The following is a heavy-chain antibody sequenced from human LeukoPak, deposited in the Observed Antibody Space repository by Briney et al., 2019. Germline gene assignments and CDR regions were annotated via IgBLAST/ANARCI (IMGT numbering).Heavy chain of an antibody. CDR1: GGSISSSSYY. D-gene: IGHD3-10*01. CDR2: IYYSGST. V-gene: IGHV4-39*07. CDR3: ARDPYGSGIY. Sequence: SETLSLTCTVSGGSISSSSYYWGWIRQPPGKGLEWIGSIYYSGSTYYNPSLKSRVTISVDTSKNQFSLKLSSVTAADTAVYYCARDPYGSGIYWGQEPWSPSPQ. J-gene: IGHJ4*01.